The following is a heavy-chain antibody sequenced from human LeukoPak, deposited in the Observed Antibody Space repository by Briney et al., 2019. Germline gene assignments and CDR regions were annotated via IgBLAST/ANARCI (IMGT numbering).Heavy chain of an antibody. J-gene: IGHJ4*02. CDR2: IWYDGSNK. Sequence: GGSLRLSCAASGFTFSSYGMRWVRQAPGKGLEWVAVIWYDGSNKYYADSVKGRFTISRDNSKNTLYLQMNSLRAEDTAVYYCARDNGGNKRQLVQGVLGYWGQGTLVTVSP. CDR1: GFTFSSYG. D-gene: IGHD6-13*01. V-gene: IGHV3-33*01. CDR3: ARDNGGNKRQLVQGVLGY.